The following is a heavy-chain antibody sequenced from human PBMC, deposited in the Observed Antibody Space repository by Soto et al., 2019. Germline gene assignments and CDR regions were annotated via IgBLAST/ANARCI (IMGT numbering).Heavy chain of an antibody. V-gene: IGHV4-39*01. Sequence: QLQLQESGPGLVKPSETLSLTCAVSGASISGSYYYWAWLRQSPGKGPEWIGSVFYTGFTSYNPSLGSRVAVSVDTSKSQFSLKLSAVTAADTAVYYCATSQKGYNWNYFDHWGQGALVTVSS. CDR3: ATSQKGYNWNYFDH. J-gene: IGHJ4*02. CDR1: GASISGSYYY. D-gene: IGHD1-20*01. CDR2: VFYTGFT.